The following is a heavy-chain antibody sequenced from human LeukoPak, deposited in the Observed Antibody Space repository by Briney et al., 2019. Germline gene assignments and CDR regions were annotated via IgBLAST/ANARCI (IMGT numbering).Heavy chain of an antibody. J-gene: IGHJ4*02. D-gene: IGHD2/OR15-2a*01. CDR1: GYTFINYW. Sequence: GESLKISCKGSGYTFINYWIGWVRQMPGKGLEWMGSIHPDDSDTIYRPSFQGQVTISADKSTSTAYLQWSSLKASDTAMYYCAGHADLSSSDYWGQGTLVSVSS. CDR2: IHPDDSDT. CDR3: AGHADLSSSDY. V-gene: IGHV5-51*01.